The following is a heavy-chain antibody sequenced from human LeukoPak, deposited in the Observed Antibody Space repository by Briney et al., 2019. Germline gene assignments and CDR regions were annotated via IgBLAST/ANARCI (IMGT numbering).Heavy chain of an antibody. CDR1: GFTFSSYA. CDR2: ISGSGGST. CDR3: ALSMVRGVKAPVY. Sequence: TGGSLRLSCAASGFTFSSYAMHWVRQAPGKGLEWVSAISGSGGSTYYADSVKGRFTISRDNSKNTLYLQMNSLRAEDTAVYYCALSMVRGVKAPVYWGQGTLVTVSS. V-gene: IGHV3-23*01. D-gene: IGHD3-10*01. J-gene: IGHJ4*02.